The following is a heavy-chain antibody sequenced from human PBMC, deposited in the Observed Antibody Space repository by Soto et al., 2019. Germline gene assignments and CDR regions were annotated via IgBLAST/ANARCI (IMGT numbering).Heavy chain of an antibody. CDR2: IYYSGTT. V-gene: IGHV4-61*01. D-gene: IGHD1-20*01. J-gene: IGHJ6*01. Sequence: SETLSLTCTVSGASVSSATHYWNVNRHPPWKPLEWVGYIYYSGTTNYNPSLRRRVTISLDRSNDQFSLKLSSVTASDTAVYYCGKTRDNNINYYSGLDVWGQGTTVTVSS. CDR3: GKTRDNNINYYSGLDV. CDR1: GASVSSATHY.